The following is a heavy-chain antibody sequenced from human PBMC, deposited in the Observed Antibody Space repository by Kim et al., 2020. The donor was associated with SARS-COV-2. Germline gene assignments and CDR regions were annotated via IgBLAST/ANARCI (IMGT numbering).Heavy chain of an antibody. CDR1: GYTFTSYG. J-gene: IGHJ6*02. Sequence: ASVKVSCKASGYTFTSYGISWVRQAPGQGLEWMGWISAYNGNTNYAQKLQGRVTMTTDTSTSTAYMELRSLRSDDTAVYYCARDIAAAGYYYYYGMDVWGQGTTVTVSS. CDR2: ISAYNGNT. D-gene: IGHD6-13*01. V-gene: IGHV1-18*01. CDR3: ARDIAAAGYYYYYGMDV.